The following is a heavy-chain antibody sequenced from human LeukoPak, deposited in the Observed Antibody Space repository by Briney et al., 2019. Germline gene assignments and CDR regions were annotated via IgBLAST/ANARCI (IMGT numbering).Heavy chain of an antibody. D-gene: IGHD6-19*01. CDR1: GFIFNNYA. CDR3: AKDNRRHYTSGPNPDSLH. Sequence: GGSLRLSCAGSGFIFNNYAMHWVRQPPGKGLEWVSGISWNSGSIDYADSVKGRFTISRDNAKNSLYLQMNSLRVEDTAYYYCAKDNRRHYTSGPNPDSLHWGQGALVTVSS. CDR2: ISWNSGSI. J-gene: IGHJ4*02. V-gene: IGHV3-9*01.